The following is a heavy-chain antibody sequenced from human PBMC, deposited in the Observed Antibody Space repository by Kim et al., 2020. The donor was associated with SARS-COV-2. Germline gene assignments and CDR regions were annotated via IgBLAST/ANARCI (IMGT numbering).Heavy chain of an antibody. CDR3: AGRLEYYDILTGYYEGIYYYGMDV. J-gene: IGHJ6*01. D-gene: IGHD3-9*01. CDR2: IIPIFGTA. V-gene: IGHV1-69*13. Sequence: SVKVSCKASGGTFSSYAISWVRQAPGQGLEWMGGIIPIFGTANYAQKFQGRVTITADESTSTAYMELSSLRSEDTAVYYCAGRLEYYDILTGYYEGIYYYGMDVWGQGATVTVSS. CDR1: GGTFSSYA.